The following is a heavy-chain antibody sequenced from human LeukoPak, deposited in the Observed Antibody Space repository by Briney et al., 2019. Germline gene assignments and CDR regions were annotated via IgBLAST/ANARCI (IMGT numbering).Heavy chain of an antibody. D-gene: IGHD2-21*01. CDR2: INPGGGRT. CDR3: ARGGVLKIGFGFDP. V-gene: IGHV1-46*01. Sequence: GASVKVSCKASGYTFTSYYIHWVRQAPGQGLEWMGIINPGGGRTSYAQKFQDRVTMTSDTSTSTVYMELSSLRSEGTAVYYCARGGVLKIGFGFDPWGQGTLVTVSS. CDR1: GYTFTSYY. J-gene: IGHJ5*02.